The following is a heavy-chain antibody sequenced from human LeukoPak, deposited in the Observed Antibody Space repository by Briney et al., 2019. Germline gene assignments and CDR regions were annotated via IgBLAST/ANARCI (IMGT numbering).Heavy chain of an antibody. D-gene: IGHD6-25*01. V-gene: IGHV1-2*02. J-gene: IGHJ3*02. Sequence: ASVKVSCKASGYNYRDYYIHWVRHAPGQGLDWVGWINPQSGGTRYAPRFQGRVTMSSDTSINTAYMELRRLTSDDTAVFYCARVYRLYERTYPAGYDIWGQGTGVTVSS. CDR2: INPQSGGT. CDR3: ARVYRLYERTYPAGYDI. CDR1: GYNYRDYY.